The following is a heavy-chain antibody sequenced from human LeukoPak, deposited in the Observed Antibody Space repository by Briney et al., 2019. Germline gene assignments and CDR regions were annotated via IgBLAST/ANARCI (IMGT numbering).Heavy chain of an antibody. Sequence: GESLKISCKGSGYSFPGYWITWVRQMPGKGLEWMGRIAPSDSDTNYSPSFQGLVTISADKSLSTAYLQWSSLKASDTAMYYCARRRSDGGYFDYFDYWGQGTLATVSS. D-gene: IGHD5-12*01. CDR2: IAPSDSDT. V-gene: IGHV5-10-1*01. CDR3: ARRRSDGGYFDYFDY. J-gene: IGHJ4*02. CDR1: GYSFPGYW.